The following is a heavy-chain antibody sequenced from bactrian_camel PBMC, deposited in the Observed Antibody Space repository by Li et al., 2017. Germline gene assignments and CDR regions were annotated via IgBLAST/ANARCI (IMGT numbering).Heavy chain of an antibody. CDR1: GYTFSRNS. V-gene: IGHV3S53*01. J-gene: IGHJ7*01. CDR2: MNFHAST. Sequence: VQLVESGGGLVQPGESLRLSCAASGYTFSRNSMGWFRQAPGKEREGVACMNFHASTMYADSVKGRFTISVDNEHITLYLHMTSLQPNDTGMYYCAADGSPTVGACMTRLHYGMHYRGEGPRSPSP. D-gene: IGHD3*01.